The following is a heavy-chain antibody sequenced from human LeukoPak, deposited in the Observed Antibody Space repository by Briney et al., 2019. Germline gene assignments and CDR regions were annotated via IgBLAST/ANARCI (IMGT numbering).Heavy chain of an antibody. CDR2: IYYSGST. CDR3: ARVASSYSSYYYYYYMDV. D-gene: IGHD2-21*01. Sequence: TSETLSLTCTVSGGSISSYYWSWIRQPPGKGLEWIGYIYYSGSTNYNPSLKSRVTISVDTSKNQFSLKLSSVTAADTAVYYCARVASSYSSYYYYYYMDVWGKGTTVTVSS. J-gene: IGHJ6*03. CDR1: GGSISSYY. V-gene: IGHV4-59*01.